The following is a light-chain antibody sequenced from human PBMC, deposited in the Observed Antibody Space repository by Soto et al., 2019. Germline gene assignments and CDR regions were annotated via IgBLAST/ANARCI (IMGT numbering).Light chain of an antibody. CDR3: AAWEDILSGDYV. V-gene: IGLV1-47*01. CDR1: SSNIGSNY. Sequence: QSALTQPPSTSGTPGQRVTISCSGGSSNIGSNYVYCYQHIPETAPKLLIYRTTQRPSGVPDRFSASQSGTSASLAIRGLRSEDDADDFCAAWEDILSGDYVLVTGTKFA. J-gene: IGLJ1*01. CDR2: RTT.